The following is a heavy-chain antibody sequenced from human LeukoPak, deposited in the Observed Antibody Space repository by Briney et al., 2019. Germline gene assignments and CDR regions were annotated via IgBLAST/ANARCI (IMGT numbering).Heavy chain of an antibody. J-gene: IGHJ6*03. D-gene: IGHD3-10*01. V-gene: IGHV4-34*01. CDR2: INHSGST. CDR3: ARVLQQYYYYYMDV. Sequence: SETLSLTCAVYGGSFSGYYWSWIRQPPRKGLEWIGEINHSGSTNYNPSLKSRVTISVDTSKNQFSLKLSSVTAADTAVYYCARVLQQYYYYYMDVWGKGTTVTVSS. CDR1: GGSFSGYY.